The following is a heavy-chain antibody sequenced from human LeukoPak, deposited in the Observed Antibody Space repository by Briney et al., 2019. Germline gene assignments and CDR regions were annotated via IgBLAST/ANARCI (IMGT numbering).Heavy chain of an antibody. V-gene: IGHV1-58*01. CDR3: AAESGSYGLSFDP. CDR2: IVVGSGNT. D-gene: IGHD1-26*01. Sequence: SVKVSCKASGFTFTSSAVQWVRQARGQRPEWIGWIVVGSGNTNYAQKFQERVTITRDMSTSTAYMELSSLRSEDTAVYYCAAESGSYGLSFDPWGQGTLVTVSS. J-gene: IGHJ5*02. CDR1: GFTFTSSA.